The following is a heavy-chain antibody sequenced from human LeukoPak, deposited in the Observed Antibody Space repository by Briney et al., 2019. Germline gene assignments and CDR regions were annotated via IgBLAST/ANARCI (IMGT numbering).Heavy chain of an antibody. D-gene: IGHD6-6*01. Sequence: ASVKVSCKASGDTLSSYDFNWVRQAPGQGLEWMGWMAPNSGSTGYAQKFQGRVTMTRNTSTSTAYMELSSLTSEDTAVYYRARSLPGIAAHWGQGTLVIVSS. CDR1: GDTLSSYD. CDR2: MAPNSGST. J-gene: IGHJ4*02. V-gene: IGHV1-8*01. CDR3: ARSLPGIAAH.